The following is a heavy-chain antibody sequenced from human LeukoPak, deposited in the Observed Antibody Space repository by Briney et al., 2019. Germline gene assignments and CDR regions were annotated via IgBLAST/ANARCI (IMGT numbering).Heavy chain of an antibody. V-gene: IGHV3-23*01. Sequence: GGSLRLSCAASGFSFRSYAMSWVRQAPGKGLEWVSAISGSGTNTYYADSVRGRFTISRDNSKNTLDLQMNSLRAEDTAVYYCAKANGAIFGVAGYFDYWGQGTLVTVSS. CDR1: GFSFRSYA. CDR2: ISGSGTNT. CDR3: AKANGAIFGVAGYFDY. J-gene: IGHJ4*02. D-gene: IGHD3-3*02.